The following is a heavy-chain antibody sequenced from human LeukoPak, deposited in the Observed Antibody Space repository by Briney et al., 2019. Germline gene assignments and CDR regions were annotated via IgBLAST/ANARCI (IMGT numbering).Heavy chain of an antibody. D-gene: IGHD2-2*02. CDR2: TYYRSKWYN. CDR1: GDSVSSNSAA. Sequence: SQTLSLTCAISGDSVSSNSAAWNWIRQSPSRGLEWLGRTYYRSKWYNDYAVSVKSRITINPDTSKNQFSLQLNSVTPEDTAVYYCASAEGLYTPLVNYYYYMDVWGKGTTVTVSS. J-gene: IGHJ6*03. CDR3: ASAEGLYTPLVNYYYYMDV. V-gene: IGHV6-1*01.